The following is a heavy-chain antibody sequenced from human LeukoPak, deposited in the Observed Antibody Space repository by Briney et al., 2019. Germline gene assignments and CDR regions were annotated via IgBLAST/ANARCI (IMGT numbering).Heavy chain of an antibody. Sequence: PSETLSLTCTVSRGSISTYYWSWIRQPPGGGLEWVAYINYTGSTNSNPSLKSRVTLSVDTSKNQFSLNLSSVTPADTAVYYCARDRGTVTTPGWKFFDLWGRGTLVTVSS. CDR2: INYTGST. D-gene: IGHD4-17*01. J-gene: IGHJ2*01. CDR3: ARDRGTVTTPGWKFFDL. CDR1: RGSISTYY. V-gene: IGHV4-59*01.